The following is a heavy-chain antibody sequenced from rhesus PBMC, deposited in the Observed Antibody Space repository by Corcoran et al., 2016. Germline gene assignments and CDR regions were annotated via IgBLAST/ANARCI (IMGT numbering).Heavy chain of an antibody. D-gene: IGHD3-28*01. CDR3: ASAGLHSRRAEYFEF. CDR2: IYGSGSST. J-gene: IGHJ1*01. CDR1: GGSISSSY. V-gene: IGHV4-169*02. Sequence: QLQLQESGPGLVKPSETLSVTCAVSGGSISSSYWSWIRQAPGKGLEWIGYIYGSGSSTNYNPSLKSRFTLSVEPSKNQLSLKLSSVTAADTAVYYCASAGLHSRRAEYFEFWGQGALVTVSS.